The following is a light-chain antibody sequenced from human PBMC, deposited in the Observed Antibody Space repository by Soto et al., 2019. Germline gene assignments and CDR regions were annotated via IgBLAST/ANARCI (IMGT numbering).Light chain of an antibody. CDR1: QSXGRA. CDR2: DSS. J-gene: IGKJ2*01. CDR3: QQYNSWPPRYT. Sequence: DIVLTQSPATLXVXXXXXXXXSCRASQSXGRALAWYQHVPGQAPRLLIYDSSTRATGVPARFSGSGSGTRFTLTISSLQSEDFAVYYCQQYNSWPPRYTFGQGTKLQI. V-gene: IGKV3-15*01.